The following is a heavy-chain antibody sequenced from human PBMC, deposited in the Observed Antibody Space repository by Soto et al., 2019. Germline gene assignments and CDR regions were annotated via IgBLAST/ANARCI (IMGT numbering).Heavy chain of an antibody. V-gene: IGHV1-2*02. CDR2: INPNSGGT. CDR1: GYTFTGYY. D-gene: IGHD3-10*01. CDR3: ARVGIFYGSGSYYKD. Sequence: ASVKVSCKTSGYTFTGYYMHWVRQAPGQGLEWMGWINPNSGGTNYAQKFQGRVTMTRDTSISTAYMELSRLRSDDTAVYYSARVGIFYGSGSYYKDWGQGTLVIVYS. J-gene: IGHJ4*02.